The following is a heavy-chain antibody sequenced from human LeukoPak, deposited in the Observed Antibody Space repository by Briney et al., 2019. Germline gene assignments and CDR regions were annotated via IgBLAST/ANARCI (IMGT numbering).Heavy chain of an antibody. Sequence: QTGGSLRLSCAASGFTFSSYAMSWVRQAPGKGLNGASAISGSGGSTYYADSVKGRFTISRDNSKNTLYLQMNSLRAEDTAVYYCATHPRQQPKVDAFDIWGQGTLVTVSS. CDR1: GFTFSSYA. CDR3: ATHPRQQPKVDAFDI. D-gene: IGHD6-13*01. V-gene: IGHV3-23*01. CDR2: ISGSGGST. J-gene: IGHJ3*02.